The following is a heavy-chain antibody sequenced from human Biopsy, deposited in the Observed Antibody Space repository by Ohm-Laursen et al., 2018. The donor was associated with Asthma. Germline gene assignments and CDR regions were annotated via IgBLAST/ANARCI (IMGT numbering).Heavy chain of an antibody. CDR2: ILSDGRDK. V-gene: IGHV3-30*03. CDR3: ARDGPELPTELDY. Sequence: SLRLSCAASGFTFSSYGMHWVRQAPGKGLEWVAVILSDGRDKYYADSVKGRFTISRDNAKNSLYLQMNSLRAEDTAVYYCARDGPELPTELDYWGPGTLVTVSS. J-gene: IGHJ4*02. D-gene: IGHD1-14*01. CDR1: GFTFSSYG.